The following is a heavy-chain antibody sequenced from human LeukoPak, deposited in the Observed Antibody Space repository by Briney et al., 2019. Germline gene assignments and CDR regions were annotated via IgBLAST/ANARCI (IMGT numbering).Heavy chain of an antibody. CDR3: ARPDRSEGPSNYFDY. J-gene: IGHJ4*02. V-gene: IGHV4-34*01. CDR1: GGSFSGYY. Sequence: SETLSLTCAVYGGSFSGYYWSWIRQPPGKGLEWIGEINHSGSTNYNPSLKSRVTISVDTSKNQFSLKLSSVTAADTAVYCCARPDRSEGPSNYFDYWGQGTLVTVSS. CDR2: INHSGST. D-gene: IGHD6-19*01.